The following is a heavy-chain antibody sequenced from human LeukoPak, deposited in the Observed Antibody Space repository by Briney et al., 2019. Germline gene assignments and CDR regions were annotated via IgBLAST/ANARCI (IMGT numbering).Heavy chain of an antibody. CDR1: GYTFTSYY. D-gene: IGHD1-26*01. J-gene: IGHJ4*02. CDR3: ASSLGIVGATAFDY. CDR2: INPSGGST. Sequence: ASVKLSCKASGYTFTSYYMHWVRQAPGQGLGWMGIINPSGGSTSYAQKFQGRVTMTRDMSTSTVYMELSSLRFEDTAVYYCASSLGIVGATAFDYWGQGTLVTVSS. V-gene: IGHV1-46*01.